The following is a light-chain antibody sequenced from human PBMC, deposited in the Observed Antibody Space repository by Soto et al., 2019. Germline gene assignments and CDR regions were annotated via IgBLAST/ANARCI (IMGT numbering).Light chain of an antibody. V-gene: IGLV4-69*01. CDR2: LNSDGSH. CDR3: QTWGTGPWV. J-gene: IGLJ3*02. Sequence: QLVLTQSHSASASLGASVKLTCTLSSGHSSYAIAWHQQQPEKGPRYLMKLNSDGSHRKGDGIPDRFSGSSSGAERYLTISSLQSEDEADYYCQTWGTGPWVFGGGTKLTVL. CDR1: SGHSSYA.